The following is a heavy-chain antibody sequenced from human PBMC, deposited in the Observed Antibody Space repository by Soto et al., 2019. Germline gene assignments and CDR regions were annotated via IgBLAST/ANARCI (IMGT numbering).Heavy chain of an antibody. CDR3: ARGVLH. CDR1: SGSISSGGYY. CDR2: IYYSGST. J-gene: IGHJ4*02. Sequence: QVQLQESGPGLVKPSQTLSLTCTVSSGSISSGGYYWSWLRQHPGKGLEWIGSIYYSGSTYYNPFLNSRVTISVDTSKNQFSLKLSSVTAADTGVYYCARGVLHWGQGTLVTVSS. D-gene: IGHD3-16*01. V-gene: IGHV4-31*03.